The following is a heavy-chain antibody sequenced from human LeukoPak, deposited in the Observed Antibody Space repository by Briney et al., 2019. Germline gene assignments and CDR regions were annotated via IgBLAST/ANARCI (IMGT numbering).Heavy chain of an antibody. CDR1: GGSISSYY. Sequence: KPSETLSLTCTVSGGSISSYYWSWIRQPAGKGLEWIGRIYTSGSTNYNPSLKSRVTMSVDTSKNQFSLKLSSVTAADTAVYYCAREGEVVVAPHYGMDVWGQGTTVTVFS. CDR3: AREGEVVVAPHYGMDV. D-gene: IGHD2-15*01. V-gene: IGHV4-4*07. J-gene: IGHJ6*02. CDR2: IYTSGST.